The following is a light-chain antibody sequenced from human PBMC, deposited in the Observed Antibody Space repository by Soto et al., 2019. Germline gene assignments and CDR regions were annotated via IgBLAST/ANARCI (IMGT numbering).Light chain of an antibody. CDR1: QNVKTR. CDR2: DAL. V-gene: IGKV3-15*01. J-gene: IGKJ4*01. Sequence: EKVMTQSPATLSVSPGERATLSCRASQNVKTRLAWYQQKPGQAPRLLIYDALTRATGIPARFSGSASGTEFTLTISSLQSEDFAVYYCQQYDEWPLTFGGGTKVEIK. CDR3: QQYDEWPLT.